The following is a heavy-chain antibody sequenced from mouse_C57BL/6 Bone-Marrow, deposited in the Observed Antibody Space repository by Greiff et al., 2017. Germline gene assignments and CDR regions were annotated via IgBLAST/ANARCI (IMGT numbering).Heavy chain of an antibody. V-gene: IGHV1-69*01. CDR3: AREEGAIGAWFAY. D-gene: IGHD2-14*01. Sequence: QVQLQQPGAALVLPGASVKLSCKASGYTFTSYWMHWVKQRPGQGLEWLGEIDPSDSYTNYNQKFKGKSTLTVDKSSSTAYMQLSSLTSEDSAVYYCAREEGAIGAWFAYWGQGTLVTVSA. CDR1: GYTFTSYW. J-gene: IGHJ3*01. CDR2: IDPSDSYT.